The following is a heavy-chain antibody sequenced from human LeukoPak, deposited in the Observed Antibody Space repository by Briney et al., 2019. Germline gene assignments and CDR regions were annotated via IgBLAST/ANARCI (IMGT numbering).Heavy chain of an antibody. CDR3: ARRRYYDGSGYLE. CDR1: GDSVSRSDSY. D-gene: IGHD3-22*01. V-gene: IGHV4-39*01. J-gene: IGHJ1*01. Sequence: SETLSLTCSVSGDSVSRSDSYWDWIRQPPGKGLEWIGTIYYSGRTYYSPSLKSRVTMSVDPSNNQFSLNLRSVTAADTAAYYCARRRYYDGSGYLEWGQGTLLSVSS. CDR2: IYYSGRT.